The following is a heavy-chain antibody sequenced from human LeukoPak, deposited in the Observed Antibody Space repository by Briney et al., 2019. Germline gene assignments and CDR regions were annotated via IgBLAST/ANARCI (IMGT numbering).Heavy chain of an antibody. D-gene: IGHD6-19*01. CDR3: ARDSIYSSGWYWFDY. Sequence: SETLSLTCAVYGGSFSGYYWSWIRQPPGKGLEWIGEINHSGSTNYNPSLKSRVTISVDTSKNQFSLKLSSVTAADTAVYCARDSIYSSGWYWFDYWGQGTLVTVSS. CDR1: GGSFSGYY. V-gene: IGHV4-34*01. J-gene: IGHJ4*02. CDR2: INHSGST.